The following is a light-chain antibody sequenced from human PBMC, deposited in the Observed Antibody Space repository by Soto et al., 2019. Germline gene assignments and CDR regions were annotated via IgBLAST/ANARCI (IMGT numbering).Light chain of an antibody. Sequence: QPVLTQSPSASASLGASVKLTCTLSSGHSSYAIAWHQQQPEKGPRYLMKLDSDGSHTKGDAIPDRFSGSSSGAERYLTISSLQSADEADYYCQTCGTGIHVVFGGGTKLTVL. CDR1: SGHSSYA. V-gene: IGLV4-69*01. J-gene: IGLJ2*01. CDR2: LDSDGSH. CDR3: QTCGTGIHVV.